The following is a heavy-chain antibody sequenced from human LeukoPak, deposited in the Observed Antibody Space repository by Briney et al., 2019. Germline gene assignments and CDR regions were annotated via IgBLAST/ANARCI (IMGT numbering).Heavy chain of an antibody. V-gene: IGHV3-53*01. Sequence: GGSLRLSCAASTFTVSGDYMSWVRQAPGKGLEWVSLIYSGGATYYADSVKGRFTISRDNSKKLLFLQMNSLTAEDTAVYYCASRVWWGQGTLVAASS. CDR1: TFTVSGDY. CDR2: IYSGGAT. CDR3: ASRVW. J-gene: IGHJ4*02.